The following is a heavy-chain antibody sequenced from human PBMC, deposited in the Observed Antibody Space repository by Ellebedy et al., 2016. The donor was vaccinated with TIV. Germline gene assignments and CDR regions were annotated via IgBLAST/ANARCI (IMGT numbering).Heavy chain of an antibody. CDR3: ARDHHVGAGPFDS. D-gene: IGHD1-26*01. Sequence: GGSLRLSXAASGFTFSSYAMSWVRQAPGKGLEWVSAISGSGGSTYYADSVKGRFTISRDNSKNTLYLQMNSLRAEDTAVYYCARDHHVGAGPFDSWGQGTLVTVSS. CDR1: GFTFSSYA. V-gene: IGHV3-23*01. J-gene: IGHJ4*02. CDR2: ISGSGGST.